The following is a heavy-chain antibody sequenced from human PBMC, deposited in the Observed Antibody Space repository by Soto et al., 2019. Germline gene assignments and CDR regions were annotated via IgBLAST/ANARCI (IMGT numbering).Heavy chain of an antibody. Sequence: GSLRLSCAASGFTFSSYAMSWVRQAPGKGLEWVSAISGSGGSTYYADSVKGRFTISRDNSKNTLYLQMNSLRAEDTAVYYCAKTPRITMVRGRNWFDPWGQGTLVTVSS. J-gene: IGHJ5*02. V-gene: IGHV3-23*01. CDR1: GFTFSSYA. CDR2: ISGSGGST. D-gene: IGHD3-10*01. CDR3: AKTPRITMVRGRNWFDP.